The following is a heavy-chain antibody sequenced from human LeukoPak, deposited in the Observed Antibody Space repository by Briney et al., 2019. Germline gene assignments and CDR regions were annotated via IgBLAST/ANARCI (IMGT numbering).Heavy chain of an antibody. D-gene: IGHD6-19*01. V-gene: IGHV3-48*03. CDR3: ARAAVYSSGWSYYYMDV. J-gene: IGHJ6*03. Sequence: HPGGSLRLSCAASGFTFSSYEMNWVRQAPGKGLEWVSYISSSGSTIYYADSVKGRFTISRDNAKNSLYLQMNSLKAEDTAVYYCARAAVYSSGWSYYYMDVWGKGTTVTISS. CDR1: GFTFSSYE. CDR2: ISSSGSTI.